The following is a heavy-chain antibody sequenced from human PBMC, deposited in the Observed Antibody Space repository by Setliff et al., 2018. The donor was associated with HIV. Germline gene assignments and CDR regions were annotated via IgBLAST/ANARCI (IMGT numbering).Heavy chain of an antibody. V-gene: IGHV4-34*01. CDR2: INPGGST. CDR1: GGSFSHYF. J-gene: IGHJ4*02. Sequence: SETLSLTCAVYGGSFSHYFWSWIRQSPEKGLEWIGEINPGGSTNYNPSLRSRVTISLDTSTSQFSLRLNSVTAADTAHYFCVVYFIGNGGRGLWGQGTQVTVSS. D-gene: IGHD2-15*01. CDR3: VVYFIGNGGRGL.